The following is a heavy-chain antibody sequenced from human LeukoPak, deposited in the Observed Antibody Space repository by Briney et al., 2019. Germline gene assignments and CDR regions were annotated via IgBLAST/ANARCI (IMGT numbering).Heavy chain of an antibody. CDR2: IIPILGIA. Sequence: SVKVSCKASGGTFSSYAISWVRQAPGQRLEWMGRIIPILGIANYAQKFQGRVTITADKSTSTAYMELSSLRSEDTAVYYCARDMVPTAAAGTLNWFDPWGQGTLVTVSS. D-gene: IGHD6-13*01. J-gene: IGHJ5*02. CDR3: ARDMVPTAAAGTLNWFDP. V-gene: IGHV1-69*04. CDR1: GGTFSSYA.